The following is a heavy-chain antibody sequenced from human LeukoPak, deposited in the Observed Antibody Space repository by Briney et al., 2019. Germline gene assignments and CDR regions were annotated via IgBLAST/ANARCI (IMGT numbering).Heavy chain of an antibody. Sequence: GGSLRLSCAASGFTFSSYEMNWVRQAPGKGLEWVSYISSSGTIYYADSVKGRFTISRDNAKNSLYLQMNSLRAEDTAVYYCARDNWIEAHYFDYWGQGTLVTVSS. J-gene: IGHJ4*01. V-gene: IGHV3-48*03. CDR3: ARDNWIEAHYFDY. CDR1: GFTFSSYE. CDR2: ISSSGTI. D-gene: IGHD1-20*01.